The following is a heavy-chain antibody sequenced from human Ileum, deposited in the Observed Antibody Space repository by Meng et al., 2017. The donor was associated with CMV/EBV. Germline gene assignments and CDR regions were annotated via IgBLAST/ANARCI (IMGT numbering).Heavy chain of an antibody. V-gene: IGHV5-51*01. D-gene: IGHD1-26*01. CDR2: IYPQDSDV. Sequence: VQLVQSGAEVKKPGASVKVSCKASGYTFTGYYMHWVRQAPGQGLEWRGIIYPQDSDVKYSPSFQGQVIFSADRSISTAYLHWNSLQSSDTAMYYCARGWVLETWGQGTLVTVSS. J-gene: IGHJ5*02. CDR1: GYTFTGYY. CDR3: ARGWVLET.